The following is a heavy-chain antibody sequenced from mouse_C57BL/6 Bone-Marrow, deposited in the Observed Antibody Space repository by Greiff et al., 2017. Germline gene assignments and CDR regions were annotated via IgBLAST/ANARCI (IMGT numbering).Heavy chain of an antibody. V-gene: IGHV14-4*01. Sequence: VHVKQSGAELVRPGASVKLSCTASGFNIKDDYMNWVKQRPEQGLEWIGWIDPENGDTEYASKFQGKATITADTSSNTAYLQLSSLTSEDTAVYYCTSKIAAGAWFAYWGQGTLVTVSA. J-gene: IGHJ3*01. CDR3: TSKIAAGAWFAY. CDR1: GFNIKDDY. CDR2: IDPENGDT.